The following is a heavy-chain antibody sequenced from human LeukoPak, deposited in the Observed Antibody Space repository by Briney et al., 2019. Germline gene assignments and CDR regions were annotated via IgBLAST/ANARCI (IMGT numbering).Heavy chain of an antibody. D-gene: IGHD1-26*01. J-gene: IGHJ4*02. CDR2: ISTDTGNT. CDR1: GYTFTSYG. Sequence: ASVEVSCKASGYTFTSYGISWVRQAPGQGPEWMGWISTDTGNTIYEQKFQGRVTMTTDTSTSTAHMELRSLRSDDTAVYYCARGSWDDYWGQGTLVTVSS. CDR3: ARGSWDDY. V-gene: IGHV1-18*01.